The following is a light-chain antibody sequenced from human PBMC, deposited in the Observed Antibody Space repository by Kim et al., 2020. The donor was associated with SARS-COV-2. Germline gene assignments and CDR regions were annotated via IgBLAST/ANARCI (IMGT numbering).Light chain of an antibody. Sequence: SVKLTGTLGSGHSSNAITWHQQQPEKGPRYLMYLNSDGSHSKGDGIPDRFSGSSSGAERYLTISSLQSDDEADYYCQTWGTGMGVFGGGTKVTVL. CDR3: QTWGTGMGV. CDR1: SGHSSNA. J-gene: IGLJ2*01. V-gene: IGLV4-69*01. CDR2: LNSDGSH.